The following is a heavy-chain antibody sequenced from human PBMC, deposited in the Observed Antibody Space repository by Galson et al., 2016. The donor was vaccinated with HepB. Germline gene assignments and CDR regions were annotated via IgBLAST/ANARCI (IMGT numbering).Heavy chain of an antibody. D-gene: IGHD5-12*01. Sequence: SLRLSCAASGFTVSTNYMSWVRQAPGKGLEWASVIYGGGSTTYADSVKGRFTISRHNSKNTLYLQMNSLRTEDTAVYYCARPLPNVGYGMDVWGRGTLVTVSS. CDR3: ARPLPNVGYGMDV. J-gene: IGHJ2*01. CDR1: GFTVSTNY. V-gene: IGHV3-53*04. CDR2: IYGGGST.